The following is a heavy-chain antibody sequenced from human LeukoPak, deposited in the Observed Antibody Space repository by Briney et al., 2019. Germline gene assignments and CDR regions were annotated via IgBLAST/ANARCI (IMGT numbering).Heavy chain of an antibody. V-gene: IGHV3-11*01. CDR3: ARPLRGYYDSSGFDY. D-gene: IGHD3-22*01. J-gene: IGHJ4*02. CDR1: GFTFSDYY. Sequence: GGSLRLSCAASGFTFSDYYMSWIRQAPGKGLEWVPYISSSGSTIYYADSVKGRFTISRDNAKNSLYLQMNSLRAEDTAVYYCARPLRGYYDSSGFDYWGQGTLVTVSS. CDR2: ISSSGSTI.